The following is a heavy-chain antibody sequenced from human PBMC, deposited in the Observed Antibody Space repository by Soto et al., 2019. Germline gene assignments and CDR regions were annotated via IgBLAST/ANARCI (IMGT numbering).Heavy chain of an antibody. V-gene: IGHV3-30*18. CDR3: VKGSDVARQELDY. Sequence: QVQLVESGGGVVQHGRSLRLSCAASGFTFSNFGMHWGRQAPGKGLEWVAAISSDGSDKYYSDSVKGGFTISRDNSKTTLILQMNSLRVEDTAVYYCVKGSDVARQELDYWGQGTLVTVSS. J-gene: IGHJ4*02. CDR2: ISSDGSDK. D-gene: IGHD3-3*01. CDR1: GFTFSNFG.